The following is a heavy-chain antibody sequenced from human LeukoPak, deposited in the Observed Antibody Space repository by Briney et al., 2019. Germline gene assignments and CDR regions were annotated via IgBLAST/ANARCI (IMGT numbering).Heavy chain of an antibody. Sequence: SETLSLTCTVSGGSINSGSHYWGWLRQPPGKGLEWFGSIYYTGKTYYNPSLKSRVTISVDTSKNQFSLKLSSVTAADTAVYYCARRQSFTIFGVVFNWFDPWGQGTLVTVSS. V-gene: IGHV4-39*07. D-gene: IGHD3-3*01. J-gene: IGHJ5*02. CDR3: ARRQSFTIFGVVFNWFDP. CDR1: GGSINSGSHY. CDR2: IYYTGKT.